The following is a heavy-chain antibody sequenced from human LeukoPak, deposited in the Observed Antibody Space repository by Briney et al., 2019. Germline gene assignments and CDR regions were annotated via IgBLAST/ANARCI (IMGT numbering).Heavy chain of an antibody. CDR1: GGSFSGYY. CDR2: INHSGST. D-gene: IGHD3-10*01. V-gene: IGHV4-34*01. CDR3: ARRSPGYYGSGSYFDP. Sequence: PSETLSLTCAVYGGSFSGYYWSWIRQPPGKGLEWIGEINHSGSTNYNPSLKSRVTISVDTSENQFSLKLSSVTAADTAVYYCARRSPGYYGSGSYFDPWGQGTLVTVSS. J-gene: IGHJ5*02.